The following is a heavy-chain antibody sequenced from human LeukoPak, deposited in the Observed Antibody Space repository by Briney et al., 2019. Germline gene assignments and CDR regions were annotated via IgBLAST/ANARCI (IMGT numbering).Heavy chain of an antibody. CDR3: ARRTGWVDP. Sequence: PSETLSLTCIVSGGSIARGGYSWTWLRQPPGKGLEWIGGIYETGNSHYNPSLKSRVTISVDFAKNHFSLSLTTVTAADTAVYYCARRTGWVDPWGQGTLVNVSS. J-gene: IGHJ5*02. CDR2: IYETGNS. CDR1: GGSIARGGYS. V-gene: IGHV4-30-2*01.